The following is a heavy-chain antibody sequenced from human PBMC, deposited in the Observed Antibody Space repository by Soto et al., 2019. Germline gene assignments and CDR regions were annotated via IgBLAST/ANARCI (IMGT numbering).Heavy chain of an antibody. CDR3: ARGQIVHLLNYYYYGMDV. V-gene: IGHV1-69*01. Sequence: QVQLVQSGAEVEKPGSSVKVSCKASGGTFSSYAIRWVRQAPGQGLEWMGGIIPIFGTANYAQKFQGRVTITADESTSTAYMELSSLRSEDTAVYYCARGQIVHLLNYYYYGMDVWGQGTTVTVSS. D-gene: IGHD3-16*02. CDR2: IIPIFGTA. J-gene: IGHJ6*02. CDR1: GGTFSSYA.